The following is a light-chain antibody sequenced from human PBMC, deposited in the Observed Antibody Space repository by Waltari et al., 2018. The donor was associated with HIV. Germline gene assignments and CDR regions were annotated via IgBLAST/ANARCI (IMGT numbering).Light chain of an antibody. J-gene: IGLJ3*02. Sequence: SNELTQPPSVSVSPGQTARITCSGDALANHYTYWFQQKPGQAPVLVIYKDTERPSGIPGRFSGSRAGTTVKLTISGVQAEDGADYYLQTGGSRGSWVFGGGTKLTVL. CDR2: KDT. V-gene: IGLV3-25*03. CDR3: QTGGSRGSWV. CDR1: ALANHY.